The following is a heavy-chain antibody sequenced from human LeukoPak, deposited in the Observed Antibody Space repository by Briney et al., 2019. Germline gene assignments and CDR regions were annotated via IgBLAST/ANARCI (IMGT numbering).Heavy chain of an antibody. V-gene: IGHV4-34*01. CDR1: GGSFSGYY. D-gene: IGHD2-15*01. Sequence: PSETLSLTCAVYGGSFSGYYWSWIRQPPGKGLEWIGEINHGGSTNYNPSLKSRVTISVDTSKNQFSLKLSSVTAADTAVYYCARGLGCSGGSCYSDDDYWGQGTLVTVSS. J-gene: IGHJ4*02. CDR2: INHGGST. CDR3: ARGLGCSGGSCYSDDDY.